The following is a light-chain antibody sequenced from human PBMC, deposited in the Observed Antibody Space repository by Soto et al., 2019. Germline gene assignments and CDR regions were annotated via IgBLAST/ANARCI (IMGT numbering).Light chain of an antibody. Sequence: QSALTQPASVSGSPGQSITISCTGTRSDVGGYNYVSWYPQHPGKAPKLMIYEVSNRPSGVSNRFSGSKSGNTASLTISGLQAEDDAHYYCSSYTSSSNWVFGGGTKLTVL. CDR3: SSYTSSSNWV. J-gene: IGLJ3*02. V-gene: IGLV2-14*01. CDR1: RSDVGGYNY. CDR2: EVS.